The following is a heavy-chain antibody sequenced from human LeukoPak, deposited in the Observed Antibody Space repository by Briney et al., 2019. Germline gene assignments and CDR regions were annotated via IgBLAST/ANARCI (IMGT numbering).Heavy chain of an antibody. V-gene: IGHV3-21*01. CDR2: ISRTSDYI. D-gene: IGHD6-13*01. CDR1: GFTFSSYS. J-gene: IGHJ4*02. CDR3: ARGGYGTSWSHFDY. Sequence: PGGSLRLSCAASGFTFSSYSMNWVRQAPGKGLEWVSSISRTSDYIYYADSLKGRFTISRDNAKNSLYLQMNSLSAEDTAMYYCARGGYGTSWSHFDYWGQGTLVTVSS.